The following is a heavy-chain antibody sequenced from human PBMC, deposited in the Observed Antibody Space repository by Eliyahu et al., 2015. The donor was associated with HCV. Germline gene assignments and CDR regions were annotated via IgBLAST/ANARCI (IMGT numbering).Heavy chain of an antibody. V-gene: IGHV4-34*01. CDR2: INHSGST. J-gene: IGHJ4*02. CDR1: XXSFSGYY. CDR3: ARAPLIYSGYGRFDY. D-gene: IGHD5-12*01. Sequence: QVQLQQWGAGLLTPSETLSLTCAVYXXSFSGYYWSWIRQPPGKGLEWIGEINHSGSTNYNPSLKSRVTISVDTSKNQFSLKLSSVTAADTAVYYCARAPLIYSGYGRFDYWGQGTLVTVSS.